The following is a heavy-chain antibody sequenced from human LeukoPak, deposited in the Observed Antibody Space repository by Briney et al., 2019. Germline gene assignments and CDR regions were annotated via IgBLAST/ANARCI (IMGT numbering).Heavy chain of an antibody. V-gene: IGHV3-53*01. D-gene: IGHD6-13*01. Sequence: GGSLRPSCAASGFTVSSNYMSWVRQAPGKGLEWVSVIYSGGSTYYADSVKGRFTISRDNSKNTLYLQMNSLRAEDTAVYYCASRAAGIYYYYGMDVWGQGTTVTVSS. CDR2: IYSGGST. CDR1: GFTVSSNY. CDR3: ASRAAGIYYYYGMDV. J-gene: IGHJ6*02.